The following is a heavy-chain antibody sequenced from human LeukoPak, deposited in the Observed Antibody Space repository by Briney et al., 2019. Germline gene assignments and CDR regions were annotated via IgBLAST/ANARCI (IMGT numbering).Heavy chain of an antibody. Sequence: SVKVSCKASGGTFSSYAISWVRQAPGQGLEWMGRIIPILGIANYAQKFRGRVTITADKSTSTAYMELSSLRSEDTAVYYCASSAPSYYYYYGMDVWGQGTTVTVSS. CDR1: GGTFSSYA. CDR2: IIPILGIA. V-gene: IGHV1-69*04. J-gene: IGHJ6*02. CDR3: ASSAPSYYYYYGMDV.